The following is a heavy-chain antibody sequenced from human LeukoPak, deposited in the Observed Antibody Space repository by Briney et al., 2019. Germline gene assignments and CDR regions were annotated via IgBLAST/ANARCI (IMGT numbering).Heavy chain of an antibody. CDR3: ARRLVVVPAAIRGDAFDI. D-gene: IGHD2-2*02. J-gene: IGHJ3*02. CDR2: IYRSGST. Sequence: SETLSLTCGVSGYSISNGYYWTWIRQPPGKGLEWIGSIYRSGSTNYNPSLKSRVTTSVDTSKNQFSLKLTSVTAADTAVYYCARRLVVVPAAIRGDAFDIWGQGTMVTVSS. V-gene: IGHV4-38-2*01. CDR1: GYSISNGYY.